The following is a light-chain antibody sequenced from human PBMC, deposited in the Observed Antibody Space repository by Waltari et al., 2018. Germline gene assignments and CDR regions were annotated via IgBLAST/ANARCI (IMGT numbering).Light chain of an antibody. V-gene: IGLV1-47*01. CDR1: SSNIGSNY. CDR3: AAWDDSLSGPKV. Sequence: QSVLTQPPSASGTPGQRVTISCSGSSSNIGSNYVYWYQQLPGTAPKLIIYRNNQRPSGFPDRFSGSKSGTSASLSISGLRSEDEADYYCAAWDDSLSGPKVFGGGTKLTVL. J-gene: IGLJ2*01. CDR2: RNN.